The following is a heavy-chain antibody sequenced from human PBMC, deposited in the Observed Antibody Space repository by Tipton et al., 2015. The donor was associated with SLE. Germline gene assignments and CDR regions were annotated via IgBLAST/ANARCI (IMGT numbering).Heavy chain of an antibody. J-gene: IGHJ4*02. Sequence: PGLVKPSETLSLTCTVSGDSIGTYYWNWIRQSPGKGLEWIGNVYYVGSTNYNPSLKGRVTISVATSKNLVSLKVNSVTAADTAVYYCSRHLHRGPLDYWGPGTLVTVSS. CDR2: VYYVGST. V-gene: IGHV4-59*01. CDR3: SRHLHRGPLDY. D-gene: IGHD1-14*01. CDR1: GDSIGTYY.